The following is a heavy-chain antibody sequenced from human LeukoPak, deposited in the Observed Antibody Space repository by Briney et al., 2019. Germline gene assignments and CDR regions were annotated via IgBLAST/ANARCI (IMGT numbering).Heavy chain of an antibody. CDR2: IHPGDSDT. CDR1: GYSFTSYW. D-gene: IGHD4-17*01. CDR3: ARQSRTTLHNIDY. Sequence: GESLKISCKGSGYSFTSYWIGWVRQMPGKGLEWMGIIHPGDSDTRYSPSFQGQVTISADKSISTAYLQWSSLKASDTAMYYCARQSRTTLHNIDYWGQGTLVTVSS. J-gene: IGHJ4*02. V-gene: IGHV5-51*01.